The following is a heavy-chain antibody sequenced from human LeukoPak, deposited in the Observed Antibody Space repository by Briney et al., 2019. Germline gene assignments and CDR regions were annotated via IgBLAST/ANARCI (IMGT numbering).Heavy chain of an antibody. CDR3: ARDRAQVVARLDY. V-gene: IGHV3-21*01. Sequence: GGSLRLSCAASGFTFSSYSMNWVRLAPGKGLEWVSSISSSSSYIYYADSVKGRSTISRDNAKNSLYLQMNSLRAEDTAVYYCARDRAQVVARLDYWGQGTLVTVSS. J-gene: IGHJ4*02. D-gene: IGHD2-15*01. CDR2: ISSSSSYI. CDR1: GFTFSSYS.